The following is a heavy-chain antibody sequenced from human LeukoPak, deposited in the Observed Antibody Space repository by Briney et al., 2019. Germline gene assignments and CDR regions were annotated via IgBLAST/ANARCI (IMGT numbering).Heavy chain of an antibody. V-gene: IGHV3-7*01. CDR2: IKEDGSAQ. Sequence: GGSLRLSCVASGFTFSRDWMSWVRQAPGKGLEWVANIKEDGSAQYYADSVKGRFTISRDNTKNSLYLQMNSLTTEDTAMYYCAKDGDGYHNWGQGALVTVSS. J-gene: IGHJ4*02. D-gene: IGHD3-9*01. CDR1: GFTFSRDW. CDR3: AKDGDGYHN.